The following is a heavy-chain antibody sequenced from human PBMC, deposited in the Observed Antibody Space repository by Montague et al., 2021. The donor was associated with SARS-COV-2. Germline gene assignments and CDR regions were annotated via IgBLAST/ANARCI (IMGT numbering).Heavy chain of an antibody. J-gene: IGHJ3*01. CDR3: SRVLAPSTAPFDL. D-gene: IGHD1-1*01. Sequence: SLRLSCTASGFSFPTYWMNWVRQFPGKGLVWAAAINGDGMTTEYADFVRGRFTISRDNAKSVLFLQMDSLTVGDTALYFCSRVLAPSTAPFDLWGHGTVVTVGS. CDR1: GFSFPTYW. V-gene: IGHV3-74*03. CDR2: INGDGMTT.